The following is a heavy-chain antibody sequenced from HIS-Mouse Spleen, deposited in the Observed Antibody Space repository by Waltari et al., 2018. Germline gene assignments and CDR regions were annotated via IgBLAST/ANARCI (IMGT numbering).Heavy chain of an antibody. J-gene: IGHJ4*02. CDR3: ARIAEGYTSGWYAFDY. Sequence: QVTLRESGPALVKPTQTLTLTCTFSGFSLSTSGMCVSWIRQPPGKALEWRARIDWDDDKYYSTSLKTRLTISRDTSKNQVVLTMTNMDPLDTATYYCARIAEGYTSGWYAFDYWGQGTLVTVSS. CDR1: GFSLSTSGMC. V-gene: IGHV2-70*15. D-gene: IGHD6-19*01. CDR2: IDWDDDK.